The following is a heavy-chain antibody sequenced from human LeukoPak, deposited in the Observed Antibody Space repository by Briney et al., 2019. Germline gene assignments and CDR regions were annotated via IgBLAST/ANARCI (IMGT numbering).Heavy chain of an antibody. CDR1: GGSITGYY. V-gene: IGHV4-59*08. CDR2: IYYSGGT. CDR3: ARVRGYSYGYGFDY. J-gene: IGHJ4*02. D-gene: IGHD5-18*01. Sequence: PSETLSLTCTVSGGSITGYYWNWIRQPPGKGLEWIAYIYYSGGTHYNPSLESRVTISVDTSKSQFSLKLSSVTAADTAVYYCARVRGYSYGYGFDYWGQGTLVTVSS.